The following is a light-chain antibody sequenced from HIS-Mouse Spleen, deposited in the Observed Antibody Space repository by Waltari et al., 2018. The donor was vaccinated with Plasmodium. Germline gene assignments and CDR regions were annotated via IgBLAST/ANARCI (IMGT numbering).Light chain of an antibody. Sequence: QPVLTQPPSSSASPGESARLTCTFPSDISVRSYTIYCYQQKPGSPPRYLLYYYSDSDKGQGSGVPSRFSGSKDASANTGILLISGLQSEDEADYYCMIWPSNASGVFGGGTKLTVL. CDR3: MIWPSNASGV. J-gene: IGLJ3*02. CDR2: YYSDSDK. CDR1: SDISVRSYT. V-gene: IGLV5-37*01.